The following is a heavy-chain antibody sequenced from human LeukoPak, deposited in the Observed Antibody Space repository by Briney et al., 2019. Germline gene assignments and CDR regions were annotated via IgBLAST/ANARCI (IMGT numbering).Heavy chain of an antibody. CDR1: GGSISSYY. D-gene: IGHD7-27*01. Sequence: SETPSLTCTVSGGSISSYYWSWIRQPPGKGLEWIGYIYYSGSTNYNPSLKGRVTISVDTSKNQFSLKLSSVTAADTAVYYCARQTGDDAFDIWGQGTMVTVSS. CDR3: ARQTGDDAFDI. V-gene: IGHV4-59*01. CDR2: IYYSGST. J-gene: IGHJ3*02.